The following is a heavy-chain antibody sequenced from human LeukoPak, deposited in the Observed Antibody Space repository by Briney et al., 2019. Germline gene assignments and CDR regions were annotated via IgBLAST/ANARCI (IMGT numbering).Heavy chain of an antibody. CDR2: IYYSGTT. CDR1: GGSISSSSYY. V-gene: IGHV4-39*02. Sequence: PSETLSLTCTVSGGSISSSSYYWGWIRQPPGKGLEWIGTIYYSGTTYYNPSLKSRVTISADTSKNHFSLKLSSVTAADTAVYYCARPGHSYYYMDVWGIGTTVTVSS. D-gene: IGHD1-1*01. CDR3: ARPGHSYYYMDV. J-gene: IGHJ6*03.